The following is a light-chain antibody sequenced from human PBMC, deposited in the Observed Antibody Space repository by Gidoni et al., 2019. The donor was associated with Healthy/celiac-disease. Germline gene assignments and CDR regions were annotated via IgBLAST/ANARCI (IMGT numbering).Light chain of an antibody. J-gene: IGKJ4*01. Sequence: EIVLTQSPGTLSLSPGERATFSCRASQSVNSSYLAWYQQKPGQAPRLLIYGASSSATGIPDRFSGSGSGTDFTLTISRLEPEDFAVYYCQQYGSSLLTFGGGTKVEIK. CDR3: QQYGSSLLT. V-gene: IGKV3-20*01. CDR2: GAS. CDR1: QSVNSSY.